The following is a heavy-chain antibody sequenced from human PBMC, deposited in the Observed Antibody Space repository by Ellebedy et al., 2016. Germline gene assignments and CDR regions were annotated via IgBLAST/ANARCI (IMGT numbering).Heavy chain of an antibody. D-gene: IGHD6-13*01. CDR1: GFSLSTSGVG. Sequence: SGPTLVXPTPTLTLTCTFSGFSLSTSGVGVGWIRQPPGKGLEWLGLIYWDGDKRYSPSLRSRLAITQDTSTNQVVLSLTDVDPTDTGTYYCAHERRVTEPTPAPGTPPSFDHWGQGTVVTVSS. CDR2: IYWDGDK. J-gene: IGHJ4*02. V-gene: IGHV2-5*02. CDR3: AHERRVTEPTPAPGTPPSFDH.